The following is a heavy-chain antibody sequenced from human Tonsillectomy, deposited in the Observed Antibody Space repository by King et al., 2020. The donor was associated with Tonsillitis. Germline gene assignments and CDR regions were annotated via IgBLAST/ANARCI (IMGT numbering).Heavy chain of an antibody. CDR1: GFTFSSYA. J-gene: IGHJ4*02. V-gene: IGHV3-23*04. CDR3: AKVVDTLMVKYFKY. CDR2: INDSGDKT. Sequence: EVQLVESGGGLVQPGGSLRLSCAASGFTFSSYAMSWVRQAPGKGLEWVSDINDSGDKTFYTDSVKGRFTISRDNSKNTLYLLMSTLRVEDTALYYCAKVVDTLMVKYFKYWGQGSLVTVS. D-gene: IGHD5-18*01.